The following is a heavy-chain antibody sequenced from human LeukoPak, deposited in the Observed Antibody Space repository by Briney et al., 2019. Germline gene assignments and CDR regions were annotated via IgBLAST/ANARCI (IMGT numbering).Heavy chain of an antibody. CDR1: GASINSFY. CDR2: IYYSGNR. J-gene: IGHJ4*02. V-gene: IGHV4-59*08. Sequence: SETLSLTCTVSGASINSFYCSWIRQAPGKGLEWIGHIYYSGNRNYNPSLKSRVTISVDTSKNQFSLKVTSLTAADTAVYYCAARPTTYSSTVFDSWGQGALVTVSS. D-gene: IGHD6-13*01. CDR3: AARPTTYSSTVFDS.